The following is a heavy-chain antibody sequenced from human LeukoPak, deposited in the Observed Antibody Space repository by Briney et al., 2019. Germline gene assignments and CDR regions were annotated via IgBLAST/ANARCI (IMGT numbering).Heavy chain of an antibody. CDR1: GYSISSGYY. J-gene: IGHJ6*03. V-gene: IGHV4-38-2*02. D-gene: IGHD4-17*01. Sequence: SETLSLTCTVSGYSISSGYYWGWIRQPPGKGLEWIGSIYHSGSTYYNPSLKSRVTISVDTSKNQFSLKLSSVTAADTAVYYCAREEGYGDCPYMDVWGKGTTVTVSS. CDR2: IYHSGST. CDR3: AREEGYGDCPYMDV.